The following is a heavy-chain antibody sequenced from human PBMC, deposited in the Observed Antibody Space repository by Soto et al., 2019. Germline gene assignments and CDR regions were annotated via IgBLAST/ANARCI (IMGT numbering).Heavy chain of an antibody. V-gene: IGHV1-2*02. Sequence: QVQLVQSGAEVKKPGASVKVSCKVSGYTFTAYYIHWVRQAPGQGLECMGWIKPNSGDTGYTQKFQGRVTMTRDTSISTAYMELSSLRSDDTAMYYCARGSAVGGNWFDSWGQGTLVTVSS. D-gene: IGHD6-19*01. CDR1: GYTFTAYY. CDR3: ARGSAVGGNWFDS. CDR2: IKPNSGDT. J-gene: IGHJ5*01.